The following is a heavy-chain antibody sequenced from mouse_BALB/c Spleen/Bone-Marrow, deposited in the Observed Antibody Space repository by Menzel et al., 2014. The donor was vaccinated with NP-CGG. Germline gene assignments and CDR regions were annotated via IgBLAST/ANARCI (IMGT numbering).Heavy chain of an antibody. V-gene: IGHV1-69*02. J-gene: IGHJ3*01. CDR2: VDPSDGYT. CDR3: ARGGDNFAWFAY. Sequence: QVQLQQSGAELVTPGASVKLSCKASGYTFTTYWMHWVKQRPGHGLEWIGQVDPSDGYTNYSQMFKGKATLTVDKSSSTAYMQLSSLSFEDSAVYYCARGGDNFAWFAYWGQGTLVTVSA. CDR1: GYTFTTYW. D-gene: IGHD1-3*01.